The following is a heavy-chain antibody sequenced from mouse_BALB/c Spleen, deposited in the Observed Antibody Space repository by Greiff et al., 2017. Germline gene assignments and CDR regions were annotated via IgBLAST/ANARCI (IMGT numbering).Heavy chain of an antibody. CDR2: ISTYYGDA. CDR1: GYTFTDYA. Sequence: VQLQQSGAELVRPGVSVKISCKGSGYTFTDYAMHWVKQSHAKSLAWIGVISTYYGDASYNQKFKGKATMTVDKSSSTAYMELARLTSEDSAIYYCARSGYYGSSDYWGQGTTLTVSS. D-gene: IGHD1-1*01. J-gene: IGHJ2*01. CDR3: ARSGYYGSSDY. V-gene: IGHV1S137*01.